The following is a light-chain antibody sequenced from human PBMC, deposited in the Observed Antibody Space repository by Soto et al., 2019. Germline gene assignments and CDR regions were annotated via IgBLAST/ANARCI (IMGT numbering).Light chain of an antibody. CDR3: KQYNSYWK. CDR2: KAS. CDR1: QSISSW. V-gene: IGKV1-5*03. Sequence: DIQMTQSPSTLSASVVDIVTITCRASQSISSWLAWYQQKAGKAPKLLIYKASSLESGVPSRFSGSGSGTEFTLTISSLQPDDFATYYCKQYNSYWKCGQGTKGDIK. J-gene: IGKJ1*01.